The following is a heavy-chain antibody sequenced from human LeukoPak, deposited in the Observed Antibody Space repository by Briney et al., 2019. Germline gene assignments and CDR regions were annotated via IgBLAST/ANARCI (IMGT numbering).Heavy chain of an antibody. CDR1: GDSISNGNYY. CDR2: IYNSGST. Sequence: SQTLSLTCTVSGDSISNGNYYWTWIRQPAGKGLEWIGRIYNSGSTNYNPSLKSRVTISVDTSKNQFSLKLSSVTAADTAVYYCARHRICDYVWGSYRQNCYFDYWGQGTLVTVSS. D-gene: IGHD3-16*02. V-gene: IGHV4-61*02. J-gene: IGHJ4*02. CDR3: ARHRICDYVWGSYRQNCYFDY.